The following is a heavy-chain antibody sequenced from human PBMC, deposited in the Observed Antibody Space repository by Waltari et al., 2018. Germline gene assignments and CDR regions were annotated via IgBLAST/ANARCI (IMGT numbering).Heavy chain of an antibody. CDR3: AKDIGASYYGGSSFDY. V-gene: IGHV3-74*01. Sequence: EVQLVESGGGLVQPGGSLRLSCAASGFTFSAYRMHWVRQAPGKGLVWGSLINADGRATLYADSVKGRFTMSRDNAKDTLYLQMNSLRTEDTAFYYCAKDIGASYYGGSSFDYWGQGTLVTVSS. CDR2: INADGRAT. D-gene: IGHD1-26*01. J-gene: IGHJ4*02. CDR1: GFTFSAYR.